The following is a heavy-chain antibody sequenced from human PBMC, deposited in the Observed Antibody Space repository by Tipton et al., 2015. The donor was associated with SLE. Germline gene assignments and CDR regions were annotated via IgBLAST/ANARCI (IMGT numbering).Heavy chain of an antibody. Sequence: GSLRLSCAASGFIFSSYGMSWVRQAPGKGLEWVSAISVSGTATYYAESVRGRFTVSRDMSKNTLYLQMNNLRPEDTAIYYCAQEYYYGSGKYDHWGQGTLVTVSS. CDR2: ISVSGTAT. V-gene: IGHV3-23*01. CDR3: AQEYYYGSGKYDH. CDR1: GFIFSSYG. D-gene: IGHD3-10*01. J-gene: IGHJ4*02.